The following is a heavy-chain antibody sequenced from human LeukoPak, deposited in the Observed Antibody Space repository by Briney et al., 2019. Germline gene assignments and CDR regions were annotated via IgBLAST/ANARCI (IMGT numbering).Heavy chain of an antibody. Sequence: PGGSLRLSCAASGFTFSSYGMSWVRQAPGKGLEWVSVIYSGGSTYYADSVKGRFTISRDNSKNTLYLQMNSLRAEDTAVYYCARDFDYWGQGTLVTVSS. CDR1: GFTFSSYG. CDR3: ARDFDY. V-gene: IGHV3-53*01. J-gene: IGHJ4*02. CDR2: IYSGGST.